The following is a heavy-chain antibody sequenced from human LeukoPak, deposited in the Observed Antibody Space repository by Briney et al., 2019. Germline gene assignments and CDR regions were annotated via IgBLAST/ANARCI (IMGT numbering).Heavy chain of an antibody. D-gene: IGHD3-3*01. V-gene: IGHV1-18*01. J-gene: IGHJ4*02. CDR3: AREAAGTGILEY. Sequence: ASVKVSCKASGYTFTSYGISWVRQAPGQGLEWMGWISAYNGNTNYAQKLQGRVTMTTDTSTSTAYMELRSLRSDDAAVYYCAREAAGTGILEYWGQGTLVTVSS. CDR1: GYTFTSYG. CDR2: ISAYNGNT.